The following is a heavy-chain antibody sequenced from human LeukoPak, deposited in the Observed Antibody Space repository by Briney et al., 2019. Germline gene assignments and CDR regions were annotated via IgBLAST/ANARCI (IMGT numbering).Heavy chain of an antibody. Sequence: SETLSLTCTVSGASISSYYWTWIRQPAGEGLEWIGRIYTSGSTNYNPSLKSRVTMSVDTSKNQFSLKLSSVTAAVTAVYYCARARGGSGSYGHFDYWGQGTLVTVSS. CDR2: IYTSGST. J-gene: IGHJ4*02. V-gene: IGHV4-4*07. CDR1: GASISSYY. CDR3: ARARGGSGSYGHFDY. D-gene: IGHD1-26*01.